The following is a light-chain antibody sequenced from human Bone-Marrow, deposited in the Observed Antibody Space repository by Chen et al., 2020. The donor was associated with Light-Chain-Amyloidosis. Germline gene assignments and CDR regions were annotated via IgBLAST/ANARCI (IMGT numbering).Light chain of an antibody. J-gene: IGKJ4*01. Sequence: IVLTQSPGTLSSSPGECANLSCRASQTISSNSLTWYQHNFGQAPRLLVYGSSSRASVIPDRVTGRASRTGFTPAISRLGPEDCAMDYCQQYGTSPRAYGGGTNVEIK. CDR1: QTISSNS. V-gene: IGKV3-20*01. CDR2: GSS. CDR3: QQYGTSPRA.